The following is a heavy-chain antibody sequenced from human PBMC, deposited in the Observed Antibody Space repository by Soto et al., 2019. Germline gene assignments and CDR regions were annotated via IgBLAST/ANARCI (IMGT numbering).Heavy chain of an antibody. J-gene: IGHJ4*02. CDR1: GYSFSSHA. CDR2: IIPVFGTP. D-gene: IGHD6-13*01. V-gene: IGHV1-69*06. CDR3: ARGGALSTSWYWGDGLDS. Sequence: QVQLEQSGSEVQKSGSSVKVSCKASGYSFSSHAITWVRQAPGQGLEWMGGIIPVFGTPTYAQKFQGRLTISADKSTNTSSLELRSLRSEDTVVYYCARGGALSTSWYWGDGLDSWGQGTQVTVSS.